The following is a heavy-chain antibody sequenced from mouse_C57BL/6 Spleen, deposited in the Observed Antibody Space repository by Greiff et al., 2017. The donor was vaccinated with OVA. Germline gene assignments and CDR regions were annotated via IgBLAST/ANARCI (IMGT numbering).Heavy chain of an antibody. V-gene: IGHV1-64*01. D-gene: IGHD2-5*01. J-gene: IGHJ1*03. Sequence: QVQLKQPGAELVKPGASVKLSCKASGYTFTSYWMHWVKQRPGQGLEWIGMIHPNSGSTNYNEKFKSKATLTVDKSSSTAYMQLSSLTSEDSAVYYGARFDYSNYWYFDVWGTGTTVTVSS. CDR1: GYTFTSYW. CDR3: ARFDYSNYWYFDV. CDR2: IHPNSGST.